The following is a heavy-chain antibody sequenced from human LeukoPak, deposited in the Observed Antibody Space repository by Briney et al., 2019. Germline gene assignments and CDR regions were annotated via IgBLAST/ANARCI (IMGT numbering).Heavy chain of an antibody. J-gene: IGHJ3*02. CDR1: GGSISSYY. D-gene: IGHD1-1*01. Sequence: SETLSLTCTVSGGSISSYYWSWIRQPPGKGLEWIGYIYYSGSTNYNPSLKSRVTISVDTSKNQFSLKLSSVTAADTAVYYCARAVALDDAFDIWSQGTMVTVSS. V-gene: IGHV4-59*01. CDR2: IYYSGST. CDR3: ARAVALDDAFDI.